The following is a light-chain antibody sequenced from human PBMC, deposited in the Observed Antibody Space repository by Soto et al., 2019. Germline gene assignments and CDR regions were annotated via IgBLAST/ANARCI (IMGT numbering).Light chain of an antibody. Sequence: IVMTQSPATLSVSPGESATLSCRASQSISSNLAWYQQKPGQAPRLLIYGASSRATGVPARFSGSGSGTEFTLSISSLQSEDFAVYYCQQYHGSLLSFGGGAKVEIK. V-gene: IGKV3-15*01. CDR3: QQYHGSLLS. J-gene: IGKJ4*01. CDR1: QSISSN. CDR2: GAS.